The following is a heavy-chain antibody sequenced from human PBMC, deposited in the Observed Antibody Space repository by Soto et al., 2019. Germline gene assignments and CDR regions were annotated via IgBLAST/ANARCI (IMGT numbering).Heavy chain of an antibody. CDR3: AREGAYYYGSGRTDV. D-gene: IGHD3-10*01. CDR2: IYYSGST. Sequence: QLQLQESGPGLVKPSETLSLTCTVSGGSISSSSYYWGWIRQPAGKVLEWIGSIYYSGSTYYNPSLKSRVTISVDTSKHQFSMKLSSVTAADTAVYYCAREGAYYYGSGRTDVWGQGTTVTLSS. CDR1: GGSISSSSYY. J-gene: IGHJ6*02. V-gene: IGHV4-39*02.